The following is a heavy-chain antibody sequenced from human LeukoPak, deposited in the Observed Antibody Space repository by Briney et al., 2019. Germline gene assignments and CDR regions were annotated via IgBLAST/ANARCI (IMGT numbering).Heavy chain of an antibody. Sequence: GGSLRLSCTVSGLAFNAAWMSWVRQAPGKGLEWVGHITSYGTTDYAAPVKGRFIISRDNSRGTFYLQMNSLKADETAIYYCTWMATVRTVDFWGQGTLVTVSS. V-gene: IGHV3-15*01. J-gene: IGHJ4*02. CDR2: ITSYGTT. CDR1: GLAFNAAW. CDR3: TWMATVRTVDF. D-gene: IGHD4-17*01.